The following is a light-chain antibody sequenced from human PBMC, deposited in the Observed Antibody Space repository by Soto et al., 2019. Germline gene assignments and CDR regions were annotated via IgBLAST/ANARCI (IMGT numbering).Light chain of an antibody. CDR1: QSVSSY. CDR2: DAS. J-gene: IGKJ1*01. CDR3: QQYNNWPWT. Sequence: EIVLTPSPGTLSLSPGEGATVSCRVSQSVSSYLAWYQQKPGQAPRLLIYDASNRATGIPDRFSGSGSGTDFTLTISRLEPEDFAVYYCQQYNNWPWTFGQGTKVDI. V-gene: IGKV3-11*01.